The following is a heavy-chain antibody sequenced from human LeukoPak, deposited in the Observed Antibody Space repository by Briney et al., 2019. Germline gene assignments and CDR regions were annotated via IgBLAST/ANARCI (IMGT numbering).Heavy chain of an antibody. Sequence: GGSLRLSCAASGFTFSSYSMNWVRQAPGKGLEWVSYISSSGSTIYYADSVKGRFTISRDNAKNSLYLQMNSLRAEDTAVYYCARDSSGWYGVEAFDIWGQGTMVTVSS. V-gene: IGHV3-48*04. J-gene: IGHJ3*02. D-gene: IGHD6-19*01. CDR1: GFTFSSYS. CDR3: ARDSSGWYGVEAFDI. CDR2: ISSSGSTI.